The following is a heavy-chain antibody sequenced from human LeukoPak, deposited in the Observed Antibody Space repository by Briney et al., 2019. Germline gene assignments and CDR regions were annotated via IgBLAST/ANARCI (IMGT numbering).Heavy chain of an antibody. Sequence: GGSLRLSCAASGFTFSGYWMSWVRQAPGKGLEWVANIKQDGSEMYYLDSVKGRFIISRDNAKNSLYLQMNSLRAEDTAVYYCARDRGIVAQFDPWGQGTLGTVS. CDR3: ARDRGIVAQFDP. V-gene: IGHV3-7*01. CDR2: IKQDGSEM. D-gene: IGHD1-26*01. J-gene: IGHJ5*02. CDR1: GFTFSGYW.